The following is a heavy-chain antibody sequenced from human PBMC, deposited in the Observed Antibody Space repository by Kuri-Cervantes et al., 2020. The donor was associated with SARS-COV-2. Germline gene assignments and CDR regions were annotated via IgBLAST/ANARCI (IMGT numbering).Heavy chain of an antibody. CDR1: GFTFSSYS. D-gene: IGHD3-10*01. J-gene: IGHJ6*02. CDR2: ISSSSSYI. CDR3: ARERGSNNYYYGMDV. Sequence: GGSLRLSCAASGFTFSSYSMNWVRQAPGKGLEWVSSISSSSSYIYYADSVKGRFTISRDNAKNSLYLQMNSLRAEDTAVYYCARERGSNNYYYGMDVWGQGTSVTVSS. V-gene: IGHV3-21*01.